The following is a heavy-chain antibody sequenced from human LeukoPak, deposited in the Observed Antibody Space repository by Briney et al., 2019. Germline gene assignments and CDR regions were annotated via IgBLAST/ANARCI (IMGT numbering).Heavy chain of an antibody. V-gene: IGHV4-31*11. CDR1: GGSFSGYY. CDR3: ARSDYYDFWSGSRDGFDP. D-gene: IGHD3-3*01. J-gene: IGHJ5*02. CDR2: IYYSGST. Sequence: SETLSLTCAVYGGSFSGYYWNWIRQNPGKGLEWIGNIYYSGSTFYNPSLKSRVTISIDTWENQFSLKLRSVTAADTAVYYCARSDYYDFWSGSRDGFDPWGQGTLVTVSS.